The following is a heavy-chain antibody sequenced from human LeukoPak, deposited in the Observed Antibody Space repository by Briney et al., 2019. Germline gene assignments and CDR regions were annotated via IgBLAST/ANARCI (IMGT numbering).Heavy chain of an antibody. J-gene: IGHJ4*02. Sequence: GRSLRLSCAASRFTFSTYGMHWVRQAPGKGLELVAFIWHDGENKYYADSVKGRFTISRDNSKNTLYLQMNSLRDEDTAVYYCARDRLYAFDSWGQGTLVTVSS. V-gene: IGHV3-33*01. CDR2: IWHDGENK. CDR3: ARDRLYAFDS. D-gene: IGHD4/OR15-4a*01. CDR1: RFTFSTYG.